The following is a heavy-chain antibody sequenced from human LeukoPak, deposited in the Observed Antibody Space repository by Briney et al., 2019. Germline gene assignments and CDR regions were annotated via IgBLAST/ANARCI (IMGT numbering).Heavy chain of an antibody. CDR3: ARENVFLGDQVLLFLQPDY. CDR2: ISPYNGKT. V-gene: IGHV1-18*04. CDR1: GYTFTGYY. J-gene: IGHJ4*02. D-gene: IGHD2-21*02. Sequence: ASVKVSCKASGYTFTGYYVCWVRQAPGQGLEWMGWISPYNGKTDYAQKFQDRVTMTADTSTSTAYMELRSLRFDDTAVYYCARENVFLGDQVLLFLQPDYWGQGTLVTVSS.